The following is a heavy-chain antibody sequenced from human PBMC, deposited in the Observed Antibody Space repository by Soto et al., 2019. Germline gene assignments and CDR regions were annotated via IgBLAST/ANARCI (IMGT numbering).Heavy chain of an antibody. CDR1: GGIFRTHA. J-gene: IGHJ5*02. Sequence: QVQLVQSGAEVKKPGSSVKVSCKASGGIFRTHAISWVRQAPGQGLEWMGGIIPISGTTNYAQKFQGRVTITADEATSTAYMELSSLRSEDTAVYYCVRESREGRGMTVIWFDPWGQGPLVTVSS. V-gene: IGHV1-69*01. CDR3: VRESREGRGMTVIWFDP. CDR2: IIPISGTT. D-gene: IGHD3-10*01.